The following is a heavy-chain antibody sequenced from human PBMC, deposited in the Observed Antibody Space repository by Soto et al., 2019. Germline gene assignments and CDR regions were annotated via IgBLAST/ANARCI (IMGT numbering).Heavy chain of an antibody. V-gene: IGHV3-72*01. CDR3: VRVALTHGRGERPFDY. CDR1: GGSISSSN. CDR2: IRNKPNSYTT. J-gene: IGHJ4*02. Sequence: LSLTCAVSGGSISSSNWWTWVRQPPGKGLEWIGRIRNKPNSYTTDYAASVKGRFTISRDDLKNSLYLEMNNLKTEDTALYYCVRVALTHGRGERPFDYWGQGTLVTVSS. D-gene: IGHD3-10*01.